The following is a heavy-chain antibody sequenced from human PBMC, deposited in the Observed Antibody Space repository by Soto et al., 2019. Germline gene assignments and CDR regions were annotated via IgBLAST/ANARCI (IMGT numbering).Heavy chain of an antibody. CDR3: AKGRGGSGSLTPRVDF. CDR1: GFTFNNYA. J-gene: IGHJ4*02. Sequence: EVQLLESGGGLVQPGGSLRISCAASGFTFNNYAMTWVRQAPGKGLEWVSAISGGGDTTSHADSVKGRFTVFRDGSKNTLYLQMSSLRAEDTALYYCAKGRGGSGSLTPRVDFWGQGTLVTVSS. V-gene: IGHV3-23*01. D-gene: IGHD3-10*01. CDR2: ISGGGDTT.